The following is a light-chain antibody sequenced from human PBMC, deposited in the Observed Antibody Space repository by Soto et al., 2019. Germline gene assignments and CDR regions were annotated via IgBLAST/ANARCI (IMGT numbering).Light chain of an antibody. Sequence: EIVMTQSPGTLSLSPGGRATLSCRASQSVFNNHIGWYQQKHGQAPRRLIFGASFRATGIPDRFSGSGSGTDLTLTISRLEPEDCEVYDGQQYGSSPTTFGQGTKVDIK. J-gene: IGKJ1*01. CDR2: GAS. V-gene: IGKV3-20*01. CDR1: QSVFNNH. CDR3: QQYGSSPTT.